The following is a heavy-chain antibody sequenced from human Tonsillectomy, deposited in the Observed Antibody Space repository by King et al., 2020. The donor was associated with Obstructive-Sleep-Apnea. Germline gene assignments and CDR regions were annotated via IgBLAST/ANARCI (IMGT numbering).Heavy chain of an antibody. CDR3: ARETTSCGGDRYSPFDY. CDR2: ISYSGNT. Sequence: QLQESGPGLVKPSETLSLTRTVSGGSISSSSYYWGWIRQPPGKGLEWIGSISYSGNTYYNPSLKSRVTISEDTSKNQFSLKLSSVTAADTAVYYCARETTSCGGDRYSPFDYWGQGTLVTVSS. V-gene: IGHV4-39*07. CDR1: GGSISSSSYY. J-gene: IGHJ4*02. D-gene: IGHD2-21*02.